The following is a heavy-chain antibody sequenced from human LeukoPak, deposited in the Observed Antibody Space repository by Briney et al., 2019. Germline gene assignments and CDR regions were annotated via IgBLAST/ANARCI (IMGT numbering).Heavy chain of an antibody. CDR1: GFIFSDYS. D-gene: IGHD3-16*01. CDR2: ISSSSSYI. V-gene: IGHV3-21*01. Sequence: PGGSLRLSCAASGFIFSDYSLTWVRQAPGKGLEWVSSISSSSSYIYYADSVKGRFTISRDNAKNSLSLQMDSLRAEDTAVYYCARVEMITPREIDFWGQGTLVTVSS. J-gene: IGHJ4*02. CDR3: ARVEMITPREIDF.